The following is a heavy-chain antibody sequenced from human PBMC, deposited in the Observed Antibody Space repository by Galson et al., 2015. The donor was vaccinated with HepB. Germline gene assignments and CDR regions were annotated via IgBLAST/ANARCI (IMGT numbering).Heavy chain of an antibody. CDR2: INPSGGST. V-gene: IGHV1-46*04. J-gene: IGHJ4*02. D-gene: IGHD3-10*01. Sequence: SVKVSCKASGYTFTSYYMHWVRQAPGQGLEWMGIINPSGGSTSYAQKLQGRVTMTRDTSTSTVYMELSSLRSEDTAVYYCARGQTMVRGVISGVDYWGQGTLVTVSS. CDR1: GYTFTSYY. CDR3: ARGQTMVRGVISGVDY.